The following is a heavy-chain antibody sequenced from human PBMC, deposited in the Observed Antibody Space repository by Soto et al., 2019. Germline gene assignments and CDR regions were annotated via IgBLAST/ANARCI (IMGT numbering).Heavy chain of an antibody. Sequence: PGESLKISCKGSGYSFTSYWIGWVRQMPGKGLEWMGIIYPGDSDTRYGPSFQGQVTISADKSISTAYLQWSSLKASDTAMYYCARQPPGDYYDRSGYYAAFDSWGQGTLVTVSS. CDR3: ARQPPGDYYDRSGYYAAFDS. V-gene: IGHV5-51*01. J-gene: IGHJ4*02. CDR1: GYSFTSYW. D-gene: IGHD3-22*01. CDR2: IYPGDSDT.